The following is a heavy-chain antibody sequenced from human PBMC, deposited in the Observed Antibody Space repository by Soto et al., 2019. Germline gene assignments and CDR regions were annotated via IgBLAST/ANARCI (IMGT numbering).Heavy chain of an antibody. Sequence: PSPTLSLTCAFSGDSVSSNSAAWNWIRQSPSRGLEWQGRTYYRSKWYNDYAVSVTSRITINPDTSKNQFSLQLHSVTPEDTAVYYCARDRIAAAGTDYYYYGMDVWGQGTTVTVSS. CDR2: TYYRSKWYN. CDR3: ARDRIAAAGTDYYYYGMDV. CDR1: GDSVSSNSAA. V-gene: IGHV6-1*01. D-gene: IGHD6-13*01. J-gene: IGHJ6*02.